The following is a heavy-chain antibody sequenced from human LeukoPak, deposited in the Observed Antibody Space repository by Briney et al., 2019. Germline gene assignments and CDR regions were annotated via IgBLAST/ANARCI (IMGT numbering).Heavy chain of an antibody. V-gene: IGHV4-34*01. J-gene: IGHJ4*02. D-gene: IGHD3-3*01. CDR1: GGSFSGYY. CDR3: ARERVLWSGPFDY. CDR2: INHSGST. Sequence: SETLSLTCAVYGGSFSGYYWSWIREPPGKGLEWIGEINHSGSTNYNPSLKSRVTISVDTSKNQFSLKLSSVTAADTAVYYCARERVLWSGPFDYWGQGTLVTVSS.